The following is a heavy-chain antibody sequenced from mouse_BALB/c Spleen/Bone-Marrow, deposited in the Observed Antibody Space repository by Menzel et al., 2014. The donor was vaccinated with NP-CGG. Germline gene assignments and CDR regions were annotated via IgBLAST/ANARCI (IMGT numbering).Heavy chain of an antibody. D-gene: IGHD4-1*01. CDR2: IYPGGGYT. J-gene: IGHJ2*01. Sequence: QVQLKQSGAELVRPGTSVKISCKASGYTFXNYWLGWVKQRPGHGLEWIGDIYPGGGYTNYNEKFKGKATLAADTSSSTAYMQLSSLTSEDSAVYFCARRGTGVDYWGQGTTLTVSS. CDR3: ARRGTGVDY. CDR1: GYTFXNYW. V-gene: IGHV1-63*02.